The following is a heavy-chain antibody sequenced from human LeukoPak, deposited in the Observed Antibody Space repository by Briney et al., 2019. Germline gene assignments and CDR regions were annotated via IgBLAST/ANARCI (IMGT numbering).Heavy chain of an antibody. CDR2: IYHSGST. V-gene: IGHV4-30-2*01. CDR1: GGSISSSGYS. CDR3: ARDNLRGSGYYYYGMDV. J-gene: IGHJ6*02. Sequence: SETLSLTCAVSGGSISSSGYSWSWIRQPPGKGLEWIGYIYHSGSTYYNPSLKSRVTISVDRSKNQFSLKLSSVTAADTAVYYCARDNLRGSGYYYYGMDVWGQGTTVTVSS. D-gene: IGHD5-12*01.